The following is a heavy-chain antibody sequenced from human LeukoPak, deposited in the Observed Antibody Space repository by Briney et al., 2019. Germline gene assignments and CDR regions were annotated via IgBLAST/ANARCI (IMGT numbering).Heavy chain of an antibody. CDR2: TYYRSKWSN. D-gene: IGHD1-26*01. V-gene: IGHV6-1*01. CDR1: GDSVSTNSAT. CDR3: ARLVGASWFDS. J-gene: IGHJ5*01. Sequence: SQTLSLTCAISGDSVSTNSATWTWLRQSPSRGLEWLGRTYYRSKWSNDYAVSMKSRITINPDTSKSQFSLQLNSVTPEDTAVYYCARLVGASWFDSWGQGTLVTVSS.